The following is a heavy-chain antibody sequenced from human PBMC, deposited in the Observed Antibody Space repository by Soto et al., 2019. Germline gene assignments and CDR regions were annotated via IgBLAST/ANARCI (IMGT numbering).Heavy chain of an antibody. CDR2: IYYSGST. Sequence: QVQLQESGPGLVKPSETLSLTCTVSGGSISSYYWSWIRQPPGKGLEWIGYIYYSGSTNYNPSLKRRVTISVDTSKNQFSLKLSSVTAADTAVYYCARDRYYGSGSSKGYGMDVWGQGTTVTVSS. D-gene: IGHD3-10*01. CDR1: GGSISSYY. V-gene: IGHV4-59*01. J-gene: IGHJ6*02. CDR3: ARDRYYGSGSSKGYGMDV.